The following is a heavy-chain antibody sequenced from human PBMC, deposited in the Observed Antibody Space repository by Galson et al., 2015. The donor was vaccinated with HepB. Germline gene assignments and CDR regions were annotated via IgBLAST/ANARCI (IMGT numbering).Heavy chain of an antibody. J-gene: IGHJ4*02. CDR2: INKRGDKT. CDR1: GFSFSDYD. D-gene: IGHD2-15*01. V-gene: IGHV3-48*02. Sequence: SLRLSCAAAGFSFSDYDMNWVRQAPGKGLQRISWINKRGDKTWYADSVKGRFTISRDNADNLLYLRINSLRDEDTATYYCARDCGGGKCYSDPFGSWGQGTLLTVSS. CDR3: ARDCGGGKCYSDPFGS.